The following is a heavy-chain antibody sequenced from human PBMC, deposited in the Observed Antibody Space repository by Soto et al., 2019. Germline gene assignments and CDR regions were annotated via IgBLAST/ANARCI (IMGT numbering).Heavy chain of an antibody. V-gene: IGHV1-3*01. J-gene: IGHJ4*02. D-gene: IGHD3-22*01. CDR1: GITFSTYA. Sequence: ASVKVSCKASGITFSTYAIHWVRQAPGQRLEWMGWINAGNGNTKYSQKFQGRVTITRDTSASTAYMELSSLRSEDTAVYYCARGSGYYYWDDYWGQGTLVTVSS. CDR2: INAGNGNT. CDR3: ARGSGYYYWDDY.